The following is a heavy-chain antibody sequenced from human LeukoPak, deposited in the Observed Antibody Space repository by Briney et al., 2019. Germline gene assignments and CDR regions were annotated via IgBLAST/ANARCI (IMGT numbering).Heavy chain of an antibody. CDR1: GFTFSSYG. Sequence: GGSLRLSCAASGFTFSSYGMHWVRQAPGKGLEWVAFIRYDGSNKYYADSVKGRFTISRDNSKNTLYLQMNSLRAEDTAVYYCAKDLEGDCSSTSCYRVFDYWGQGTLVTVSS. D-gene: IGHD2-2*02. CDR3: AKDLEGDCSSTSCYRVFDY. CDR2: IRYDGSNK. V-gene: IGHV3-30*02. J-gene: IGHJ4*02.